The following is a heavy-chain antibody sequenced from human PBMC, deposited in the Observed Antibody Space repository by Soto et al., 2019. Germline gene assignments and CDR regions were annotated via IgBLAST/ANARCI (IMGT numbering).Heavy chain of an antibody. J-gene: IGHJ6*02. D-gene: IGHD3-3*01. CDR3: ARAPESYDFWSGTYYGMDV. Sequence: GGPLRLSCAASGFTFSSYSMNWVRQAPGKGLEWVSYISSSSSTIYYADSVKGRFTISRDNAKNSLYLQMNSLRDEDTAVYYCARAPESYDFWSGTYYGMDVWGQGTTVTVSS. CDR1: GFTFSSYS. CDR2: ISSSSSTI. V-gene: IGHV3-48*02.